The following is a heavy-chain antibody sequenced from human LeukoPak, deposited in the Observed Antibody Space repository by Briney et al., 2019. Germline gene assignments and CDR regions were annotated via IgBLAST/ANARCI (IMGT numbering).Heavy chain of an antibody. Sequence: AGGSLRLSCAASGFTFSSSGMHWVRQAPGKGLEWVGSNKYYADSVKGRFTISRDNSKKSLYLQMNSLRAEDTAVYYCARDHDSSSCPYFDFWGQGTLVTVSS. J-gene: IGHJ4*02. CDR3: ARDHDSSSCPYFDF. V-gene: IGHV3-30*12. CDR2: SNK. D-gene: IGHD6-13*01. CDR1: GFTFSSSG.